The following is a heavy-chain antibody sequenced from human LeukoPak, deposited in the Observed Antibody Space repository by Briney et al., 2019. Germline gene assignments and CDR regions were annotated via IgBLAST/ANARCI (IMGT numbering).Heavy chain of an antibody. J-gene: IGHJ4*02. V-gene: IGHV3-23*01. CDR1: GFTFSSYA. CDR2: ISGSDGST. D-gene: IGHD2-2*01. Sequence: GGSLTLSCAASGFTFSSYAMSWVRQAPGKGLEWVSAISGSDGSTYYADSVKGRFTISRDNSKNTLYLQMNSLRAEDTAVYYCAKSRIVPAARIDYWGQGTLVTVSS. CDR3: AKSRIVPAARIDY.